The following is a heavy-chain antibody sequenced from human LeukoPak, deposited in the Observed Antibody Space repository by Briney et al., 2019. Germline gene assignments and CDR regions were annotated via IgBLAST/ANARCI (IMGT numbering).Heavy chain of an antibody. CDR3: ARGGYSGSDWTT. Sequence: GGSLRLSCAASGFSFSDYAMNWVRQAPGKGLEWVSAIGRSGETTYYADSVKGRFTISRDNSKKTLYLQLNSLRAEDTAVYYCARGGYSGSDWTTWGQGTRVTVSS. J-gene: IGHJ5*02. CDR1: GFSFSDYA. V-gene: IGHV3-23*01. CDR2: IGRSGETT. D-gene: IGHD5-12*01.